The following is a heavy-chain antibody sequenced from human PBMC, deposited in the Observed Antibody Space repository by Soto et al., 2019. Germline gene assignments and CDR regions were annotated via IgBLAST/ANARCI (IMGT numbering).Heavy chain of an antibody. Sequence: ASVKVSCKASGYTFTSYAMHWVRQAPGQRLEWMGWINAGNGNTKYSQKFQGRVTITRDTSASTAYMELSSLRSEDTAVYYCARDPLQLEPQKLDWFDPWGQGTLVTVSS. CDR1: GYTFTSYA. V-gene: IGHV1-3*01. J-gene: IGHJ5*02. CDR2: INAGNGNT. CDR3: ARDPLQLEPQKLDWFDP. D-gene: IGHD1-1*01.